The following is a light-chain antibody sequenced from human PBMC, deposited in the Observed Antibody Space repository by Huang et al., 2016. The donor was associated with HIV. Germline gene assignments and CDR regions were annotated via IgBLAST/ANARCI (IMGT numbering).Light chain of an antibody. CDR2: STS. V-gene: IGKV1-NL1*01. Sequence: DIQMTQSPSSLSASVGDRVTITCRASQGISNSLAWYQQKVGKAPTLLLSSTSRLESGVPSRFSGSGSGAHYSLTISSLQPEDFATNYCQQYYNSPLTFGGGTKVEIK. CDR1: QGISNS. J-gene: IGKJ4*01. CDR3: QQYYNSPLT.